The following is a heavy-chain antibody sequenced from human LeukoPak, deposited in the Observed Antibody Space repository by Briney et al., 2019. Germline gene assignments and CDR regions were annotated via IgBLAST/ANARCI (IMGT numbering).Heavy chain of an antibody. CDR1: GGSLNGYY. CDR3: ATYYESTGYRFDY. CDR2: IDHSGST. V-gene: IGHV4-34*01. D-gene: IGHD3-22*01. Sequence: SETLSLTCAVYGGSLNGYYWSWIRQPPGKRLEWIGEIDHSGSTNYNPSLKSRVYMSVDKSKNHFSLRLSSVTAADTAVYYCATYYESTGYRFDYWGQGALVTVSS. J-gene: IGHJ4*02.